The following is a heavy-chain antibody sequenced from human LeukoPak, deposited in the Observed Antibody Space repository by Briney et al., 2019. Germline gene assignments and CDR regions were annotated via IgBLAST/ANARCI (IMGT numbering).Heavy chain of an antibody. V-gene: IGHV4-30-2*01. Sequence: PSETLSLTCAVSGGSISSGGYSWSWIRQPPGKGLEWIGYIYHSGSTNYNPSLKSRVTISVDTSKNQFSLKLSSVTAADTAVYYCARTVGSGYYQYYYGMDVWGQGTTVTVSS. CDR2: IYHSGST. D-gene: IGHD3-22*01. CDR3: ARTVGSGYYQYYYGMDV. CDR1: GGSISSGGYS. J-gene: IGHJ6*02.